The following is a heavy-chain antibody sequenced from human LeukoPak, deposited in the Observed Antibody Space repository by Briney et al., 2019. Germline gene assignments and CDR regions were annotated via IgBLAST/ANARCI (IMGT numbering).Heavy chain of an antibody. V-gene: IGHV4-59*01. CDR2: IYYSGST. CDR1: GASISSYY. CDR3: ARVRGYYDSSGYDY. J-gene: IGHJ4*02. D-gene: IGHD3-22*01. Sequence: PSETLSLTCTVSGASISSYYWSWIRQPPGKGLEWIGYIYYSGSTNYNPALKSRVTISEDTSKNQISLKLSSVTAADTDVYYCARVRGYYDSSGYDYWGQGTLVTVSS.